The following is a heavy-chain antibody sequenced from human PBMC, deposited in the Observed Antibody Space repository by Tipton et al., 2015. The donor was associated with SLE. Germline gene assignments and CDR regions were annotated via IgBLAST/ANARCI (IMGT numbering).Heavy chain of an antibody. CDR2: VYYDGNT. J-gene: IGHJ6*03. Sequence: TLSLTCSVSGYSVSSSTHYWAWIRQPPGKGLEWIGSVYYDGNTFYNPSLKGRVVLSVDTSKNQFSLRLDFVTVADTAVYYRARAGAGYYHYFYMDVWGKGTTVTVSS. V-gene: IGHV4-39*07. CDR1: GYSVSSSTHY. CDR3: ARAGAGYYHYFYMDV.